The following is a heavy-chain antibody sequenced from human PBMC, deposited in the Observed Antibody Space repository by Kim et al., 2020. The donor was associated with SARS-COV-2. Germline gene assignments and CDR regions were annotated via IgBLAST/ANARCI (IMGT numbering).Heavy chain of an antibody. CDR2: INHSGST. D-gene: IGHD2-21*02. CDR1: GGSFSGYY. CDR3: ARDQHIVAVTATRSNWFDP. V-gene: IGHV4-34*01. J-gene: IGHJ5*02. Sequence: SETLSLTCAVYGGSFSGYYWSWIRQPPGKGLEWIGEINHSGSTNYNPSLKSRVTISVDTSKNQFSLKLSSVTAADTAVYSCARDQHIVAVTATRSNWFDP.